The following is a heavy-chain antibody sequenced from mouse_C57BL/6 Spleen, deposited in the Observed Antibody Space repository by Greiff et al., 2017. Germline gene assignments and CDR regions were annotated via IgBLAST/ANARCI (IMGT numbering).Heavy chain of an antibody. Sequence: QVQLQQSGAELVRPGTSVKMSCKASGYTFTNYWIGWAKQRPGHGLEWIGDIYPGGGYTNYNEKFKGKATLTADKSSSPAYMQFSSLTSEDSAIYYCARRIYYDYFDYWGQGTTLTVSS. D-gene: IGHD2-4*01. V-gene: IGHV1-63*01. J-gene: IGHJ2*01. CDR3: ARRIYYDYFDY. CDR1: GYTFTNYW. CDR2: IYPGGGYT.